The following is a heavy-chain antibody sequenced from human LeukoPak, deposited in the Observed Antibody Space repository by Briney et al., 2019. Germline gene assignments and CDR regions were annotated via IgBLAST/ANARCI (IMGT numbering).Heavy chain of an antibody. Sequence: SETLSLTCAVYGGSFSGYYWSWIRQPPGKGLEWIGEINHSGSTNYNPSLKSRVTISVDTSKNQFSLKLSSVTAADTAVYYCARSYSSGYYLRGYYFDYWGQGTLVTVS. V-gene: IGHV4-34*01. CDR3: ARSYSSGYYLRGYYFDY. J-gene: IGHJ4*02. D-gene: IGHD3-22*01. CDR2: INHSGST. CDR1: GGSFSGYY.